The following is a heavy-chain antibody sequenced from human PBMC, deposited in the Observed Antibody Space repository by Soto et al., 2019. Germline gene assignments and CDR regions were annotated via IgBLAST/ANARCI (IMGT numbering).Heavy chain of an antibody. D-gene: IGHD6-6*01. CDR3: ARGGGSRYWGSSLGGGGNWFDP. CDR2: ISAYNGNT. V-gene: IGHV1-18*04. J-gene: IGHJ5*02. CDR1: GYTFTSYG. Sequence: QVELVQSGAEVKKPGASVKVSCKASGYTFTSYGISWVRQAPGQGLEWMGWISAYNGNTNYAQKLQGRVTMTTDPSTSTAYMELRSLRSDDTAVYYCARGGGSRYWGSSLGGGGNWFDPWGQGTLVTVSS.